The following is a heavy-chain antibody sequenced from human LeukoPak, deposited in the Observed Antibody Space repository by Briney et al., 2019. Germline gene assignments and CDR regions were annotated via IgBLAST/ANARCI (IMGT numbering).Heavy chain of an antibody. CDR3: ARVRGSYSADY. CDR2: ISGSGAAT. Sequence: GGSLRLSCTASGFTFSDYYMSWIRQAPGKGLEWVSYISGSGAATYYADSVKGRFTISRDNPKDSLYLQLNSLRAEDTALYYCARVRGSYSADYWGQGTLVTVSS. CDR1: GFTFSDYY. D-gene: IGHD1-26*01. J-gene: IGHJ4*02. V-gene: IGHV3-11*01.